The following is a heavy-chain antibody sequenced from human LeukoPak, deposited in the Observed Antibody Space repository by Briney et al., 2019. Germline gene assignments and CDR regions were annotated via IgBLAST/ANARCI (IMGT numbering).Heavy chain of an antibody. J-gene: IGHJ4*02. CDR2: IYHSGST. CDR3: ASDLTYASSYY. D-gene: IGHD6-6*01. CDR1: GYSISSGHY. V-gene: IGHV4-38-2*02. Sequence: SETLSLTCTVSGYSISSGHYWGWIRQPPGKGLEWIGTIYHSGSTYYNPSLKSRVAISVDTSKNQFSLKLSSVTAADTAVYYCASDLTYASSYYWGQGTLVTVSS.